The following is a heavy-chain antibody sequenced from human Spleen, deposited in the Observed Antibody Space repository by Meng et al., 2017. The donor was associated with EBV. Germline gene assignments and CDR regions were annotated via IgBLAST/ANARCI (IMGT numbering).Heavy chain of an antibody. D-gene: IGHD2/OR15-2a*01. CDR1: GWSLNDYY. V-gene: IGHV4-34*01. CDR2: INHSGIT. J-gene: IGHJ5*01. Sequence: QALLQRWGAGLLKPSVTLSLTCAVYGWSLNDYYWTWIRQPPGKGLEWIGEINHSGITNYNPSLKSRVTISVDTSKNQFSLKLSSVTAADTAVYYCARAGSFLGIIDSWGQGTLVTVSS. CDR3: ARAGSFLGIIDS.